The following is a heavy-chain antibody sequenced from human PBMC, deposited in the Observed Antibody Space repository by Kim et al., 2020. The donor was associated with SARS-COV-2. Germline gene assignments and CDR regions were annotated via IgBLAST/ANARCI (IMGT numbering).Heavy chain of an antibody. D-gene: IGHD3-10*01. CDR2: IYYSGST. Sequence: SDTLSLTCTVSGGSISSSSYYWGWIRQPPGKGLEWIGSIYYSGSTYYNPSLKSRVTISVDTSKNQFSLKLSSVTAADTAVYYCAREGTYYYGSGSYYSPTNFDYWGQGTLVTVSS. CDR1: GGSISSSSYY. CDR3: AREGTYYYGSGSYYSPTNFDY. V-gene: IGHV4-39*07. J-gene: IGHJ4*02.